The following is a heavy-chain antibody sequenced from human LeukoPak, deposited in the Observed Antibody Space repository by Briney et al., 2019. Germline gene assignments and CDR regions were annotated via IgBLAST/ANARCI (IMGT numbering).Heavy chain of an antibody. CDR3: ARAHRMIKGYYFDY. J-gene: IGHJ4*02. D-gene: IGHD3-22*01. CDR2: ISSSSSTI. V-gene: IGHV3-48*04. CDR1: GFTFSSYS. Sequence: GGSPRLSCAASGFTFSSYSMNWVRQAPGKGLEWVSSISSSSSTIYYADSVKGRFTISRDNAKNSLYLQMNSLRAEDTAVYYCARAHRMIKGYYFDYWGQGTLVTVSS.